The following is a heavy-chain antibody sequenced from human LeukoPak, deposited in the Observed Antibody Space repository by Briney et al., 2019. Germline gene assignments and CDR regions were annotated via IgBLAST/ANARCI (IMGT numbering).Heavy chain of an antibody. D-gene: IGHD6-13*01. CDR3: ARHGVAAEYYFDY. CDR2: FFTSGRT. J-gene: IGHJ4*02. V-gene: IGHV4-4*07. CDR1: GGSMSIYS. Sequence: SETLSLTCTVSGGSMSIYSWSWIRQPAGKGLEWIGRFFTSGRTNYNPSLKSRVTMSVDTSKSHFSLKLISVTAADTAVYYCARHGVAAEYYFDYWGQGTLVTVSS.